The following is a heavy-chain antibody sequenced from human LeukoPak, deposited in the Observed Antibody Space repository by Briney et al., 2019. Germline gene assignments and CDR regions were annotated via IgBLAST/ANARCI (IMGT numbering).Heavy chain of an antibody. J-gene: IGHJ3*02. Sequence: ASVKVSCKASVGTFSSYASSWVRQAPGQGLEWMGGIIPIFGTANYAQKFQGRVTITADESTSTAYMELSSLRSEDTAVYYCARVGQDAFDIWGQRTMVTVSS. CDR3: ARVGQDAFDI. V-gene: IGHV1-69*13. CDR2: IIPIFGTA. CDR1: VGTFSSYA.